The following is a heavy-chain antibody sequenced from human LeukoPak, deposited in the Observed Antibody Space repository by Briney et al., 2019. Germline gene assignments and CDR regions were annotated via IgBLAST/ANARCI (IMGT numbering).Heavy chain of an antibody. Sequence: SVKVSCKASGGTFSSYDLSWVRQAPEQGLEWMGGIIPFFATANYAQKFRGRISITADESTSTAYIELSSLRSDDTAVYYCARHLGIAAAGSQRVYYYYGMDVWGQGTTVTVSS. J-gene: IGHJ6*02. V-gene: IGHV1-69*13. CDR3: ARHLGIAAAGSQRVYYYYGMDV. D-gene: IGHD6-13*01. CDR2: IIPFFATA. CDR1: GGTFSSYD.